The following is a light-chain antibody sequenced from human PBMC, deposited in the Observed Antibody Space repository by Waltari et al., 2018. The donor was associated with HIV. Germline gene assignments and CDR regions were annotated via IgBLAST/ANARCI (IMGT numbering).Light chain of an antibody. CDR1: NSNIGSNS. J-gene: IGLJ3*02. V-gene: IGLV1-47*01. Sequence: QSVVTQPPSASGPPGQRVVISCSGSNSNIGSNSVTWYQQVQGAAPKILIHRDDQRCSGVPDRFSGSKSATSAALAISELRSEDEADYYCAVWDDSLRGGVFGGGTKLTVL. CDR3: AVWDDSLRGGV. CDR2: RDD.